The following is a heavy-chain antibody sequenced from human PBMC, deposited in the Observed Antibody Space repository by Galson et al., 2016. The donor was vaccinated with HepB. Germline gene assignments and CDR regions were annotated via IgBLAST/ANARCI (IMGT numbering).Heavy chain of an antibody. Sequence: SLRLSCAASGFSFSGSAMHWVRQAPGKGLEWVGRVRSKPNNYATTYAASVKGRFTMSRDDSKNTAYPHMLSLKTEDTARYYCTRHDDLRYDWNEASYYYGMDVWGQGTTVTVSS. V-gene: IGHV3-73*01. J-gene: IGHJ6*02. CDR2: VRSKPNNYAT. CDR3: TRHDDLRYDWNEASYYYGMDV. CDR1: GFSFSGSA. D-gene: IGHD1-20*01.